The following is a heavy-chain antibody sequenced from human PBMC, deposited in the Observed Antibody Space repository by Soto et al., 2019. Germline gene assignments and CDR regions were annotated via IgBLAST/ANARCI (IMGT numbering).Heavy chain of an antibody. CDR3: VRDRIGYCSGGSCNWFDP. CDR2: IIPIFDTA. J-gene: IGHJ5*02. V-gene: IGHV1-69*13. CDR1: GGTFSSYA. D-gene: IGHD2-15*01. Sequence: SVKVSCKASGGTFSSYAISWVRQAPGQGLEWMGGIIPIFDTANYAQKFQGRVTITADESTSTAYMELSSLRSEDTAVYYCVRDRIGYCSGGSCNWFDPWGQGTLVTVSS.